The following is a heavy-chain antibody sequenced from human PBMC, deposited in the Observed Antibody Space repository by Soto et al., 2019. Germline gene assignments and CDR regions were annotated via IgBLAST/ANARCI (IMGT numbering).Heavy chain of an antibody. CDR1: EFTFSTYA. Sequence: PGGSLRLSCAASEFTFSTYAMSWVRQAPGKGLEWVSLISDSGGSSFYADSVKGRSTISRDNSKNTLYLQMYSLRAEDAAVYYCAKDRCSNGVCLLDVWGQGTTVTVSS. V-gene: IGHV3-23*01. CDR2: ISDSGGSS. D-gene: IGHD2-8*01. CDR3: AKDRCSNGVCLLDV. J-gene: IGHJ6*02.